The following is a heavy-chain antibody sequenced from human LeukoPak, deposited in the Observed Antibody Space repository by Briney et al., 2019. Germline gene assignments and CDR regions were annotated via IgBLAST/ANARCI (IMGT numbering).Heavy chain of an antibody. CDR1: GFTFSSYS. D-gene: IGHD2-15*01. Sequence: PGGSLRLSCAASGFTFSSYSMNWVRQAPGKGLEWVSSISSSSSYIYYADSVKGRFTISRDNAKNSLYPQMNSLRAEDTAVYYCARGYCSGGSCPSNSEFDYWGQGTLVTVSS. J-gene: IGHJ4*02. CDR3: ARGYCSGGSCPSNSEFDY. V-gene: IGHV3-21*01. CDR2: ISSSSSYI.